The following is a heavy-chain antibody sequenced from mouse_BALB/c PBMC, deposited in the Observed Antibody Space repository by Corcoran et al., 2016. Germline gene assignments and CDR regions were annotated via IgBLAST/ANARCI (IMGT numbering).Heavy chain of an antibody. CDR1: GFDFSRYW. J-gene: IGHJ3*01. CDR3: ARNGNYWFAY. D-gene: IGHD2-1*01. Sequence: EVKLLESGGGLVQPGGTLKLACAASGFDFSRYWMSWVRQAPGKGLEWIGEINPDSSTINYTPSIKDKFIISRDNAKNTLYLQMSKVISEDTARYYCARNGNYWFAYWGQGTLVTVSA. CDR2: INPDSSTI. V-gene: IGHV4-1*02.